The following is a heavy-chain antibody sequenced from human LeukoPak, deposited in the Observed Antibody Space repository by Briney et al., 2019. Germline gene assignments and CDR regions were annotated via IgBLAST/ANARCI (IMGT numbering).Heavy chain of an antibody. Sequence: AAVNVSCKASGYTFTSYDINWVRQATGQGLEWMGWMNPNSGNTGYAQKFQGRVTMTRNTSISTAYMELSSLRSEDTAVYYCARGLLRFPIDYWGQGTLVTVSS. CDR3: ARGLLRFPIDY. D-gene: IGHD4-17*01. J-gene: IGHJ4*02. V-gene: IGHV1-8*01. CDR1: GYTFTSYD. CDR2: MNPNSGNT.